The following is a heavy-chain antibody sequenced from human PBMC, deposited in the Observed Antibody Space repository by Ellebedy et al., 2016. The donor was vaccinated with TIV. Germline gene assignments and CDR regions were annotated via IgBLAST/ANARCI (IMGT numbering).Heavy chain of an antibody. V-gene: IGHV3-53*01. CDR2: IYSGGNK. CDR1: GFTVSHNY. Sequence: GESLKISCAASGFTVSHNYMSWVRQAPGKGLEWVSLIYSGGNKYYADSVKGRFTISRDDSKNTLYLQMNGLRAEDTAVYYCARQRGTTEHGPFYYYGMDVWGQGTTVTVSS. D-gene: IGHD1-7*01. CDR3: ARQRGTTEHGPFYYYGMDV. J-gene: IGHJ6*02.